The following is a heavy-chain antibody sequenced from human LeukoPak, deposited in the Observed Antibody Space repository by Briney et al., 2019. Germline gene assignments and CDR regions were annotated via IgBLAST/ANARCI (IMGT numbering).Heavy chain of an antibody. J-gene: IGHJ4*02. CDR3: ARGPNSNWSGLDF. CDR1: GFTVDSNY. CDR2: ISPTGSTT. D-gene: IGHD6-6*01. Sequence: GGSLRLSCAAPGFTVDSNYLSWVRQAPGKGLVWVSRISPTGSTTSYADSVKGRFTVSRDNAKNTLYLQVNNLRAEDTAVYYCARGPNSNWSGLDFWGQGTLLTVSS. V-gene: IGHV3-74*01.